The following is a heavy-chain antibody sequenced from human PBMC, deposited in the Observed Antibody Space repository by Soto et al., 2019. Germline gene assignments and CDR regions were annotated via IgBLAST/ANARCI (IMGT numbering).Heavy chain of an antibody. V-gene: IGHV4-4*02. Sequence: QVQLQQSGPGLVEPSGTLSLTCGVSNGFITNNYYWWSWVRQPPGKGLEWIGEIHHSGSTNYNLSFRSRVTMAVDTSKTQFSLNLNSLTAADAAVYYCAGGTDYRWVLWGQGTTVIVSS. D-gene: IGHD1-26*01. CDR3: AGGTDYRWVL. CDR2: IHHSGST. J-gene: IGHJ6*02. CDR1: NGFITNNYYW.